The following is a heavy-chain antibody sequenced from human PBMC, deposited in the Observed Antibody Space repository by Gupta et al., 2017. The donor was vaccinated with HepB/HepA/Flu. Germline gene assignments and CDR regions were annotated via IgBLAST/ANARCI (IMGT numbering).Heavy chain of an antibody. CDR3: AREAAYYYDSSGYYGAVNAFDI. CDR1: GASVSSNSAA. V-gene: IGHV6-1*01. J-gene: IGHJ3*02. CDR2: TYYRSKWYN. D-gene: IGHD3-22*01. Sequence: QVQLQQSGPGLVKPSQTLSLTCAISGASVSSNSAAWNWIRQSPSIGLEWLGRTYYRSKWYNDYAVSVKSRITINPDTSKNQFSLQLNSVTPEDTAVYYCAREAAYYYDSSGYYGAVNAFDIWGQGTMVTVSS.